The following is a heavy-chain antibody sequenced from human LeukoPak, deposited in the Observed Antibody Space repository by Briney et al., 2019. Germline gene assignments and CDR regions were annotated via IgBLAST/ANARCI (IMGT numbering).Heavy chain of an antibody. Sequence: GGSLRLSCAASGFTFDDYGMNWVRQAPGKGLEWVSGINWSGSSTGYADSVKGRFTISRDNTKNSLYLQMNSLRVEDTAVYYCARGYWNFDNWGQGTLVSVSS. CDR1: GFTFDDYG. CDR2: INWSGSST. CDR3: ARGYWNFDN. J-gene: IGHJ4*02. V-gene: IGHV3-20*04. D-gene: IGHD1-1*01.